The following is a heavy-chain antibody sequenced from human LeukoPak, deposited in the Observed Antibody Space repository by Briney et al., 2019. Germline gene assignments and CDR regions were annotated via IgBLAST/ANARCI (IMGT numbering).Heavy chain of an antibody. CDR1: RFTFSSYA. CDR2: ISYDGSNK. J-gene: IGHJ6*02. D-gene: IGHD3-10*01. CDR3: ARDGGPLGSRYYGMDV. V-gene: IGHV3-30*04. Sequence: GGSLRLSCAASRFTFSSYAMHWVRQAPGKGLEWVAVISYDGSNKYYADSVKGRFTISRDNSKNTLYLQMNSLRAEDTAVYYCARDGGPLGSRYYGMDVWGQGTTVTVSS.